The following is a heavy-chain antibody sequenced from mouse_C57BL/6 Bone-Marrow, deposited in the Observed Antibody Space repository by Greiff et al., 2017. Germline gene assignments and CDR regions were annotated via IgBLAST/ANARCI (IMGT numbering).Heavy chain of an antibody. J-gene: IGHJ2*01. V-gene: IGHV1-63*01. CDR3: ARYALDGNYDY. CDR1: GYTFTNYW. CDR2: IYPGGGYT. D-gene: IGHD2-1*01. Sequence: VQLQQSGAELVRPGTSVKMSCKASGYTFTNYWIGWAKQRPGHGLEWIGDIYPGGGYTNYTEKFKGKATLTADKSSSTAYMQFSSLTSEDSAIYYCARYALDGNYDYWGQGTTLTVSS.